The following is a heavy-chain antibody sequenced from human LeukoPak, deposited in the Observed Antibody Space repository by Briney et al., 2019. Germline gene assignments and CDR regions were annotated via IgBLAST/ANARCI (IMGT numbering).Heavy chain of an antibody. CDR3: AGHHPRNTVDF. J-gene: IGHJ4*02. Sequence: ETLSLTXTVSGGSIXSYQWSWIRQPPGKGLEWIGYISYSGFTNYNPSLKSRVAISLDTSKNQFSLKLTSVTAADTAVYYCAGHHPRNTVDFWGQGTLATVSS. CDR2: ISYSGFT. V-gene: IGHV4-59*08. D-gene: IGHD2-8*02. CDR1: GGSIXSYQ.